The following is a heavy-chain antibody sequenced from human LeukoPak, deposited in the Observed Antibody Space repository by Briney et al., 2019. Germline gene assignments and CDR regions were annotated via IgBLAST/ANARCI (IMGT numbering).Heavy chain of an antibody. Sequence: ASVKVSCKASGYTFTGYYMHWVRQAPGQGLEWMGWISAYNGNTNYAQKLQGRVTMTTDTSTSTAYMELRSLRSDDTAVYYCARGSKWLVPRTEDYWGQGTLVTVSS. D-gene: IGHD6-19*01. CDR1: GYTFTGYY. CDR2: ISAYNGNT. J-gene: IGHJ4*02. CDR3: ARGSKWLVPRTEDY. V-gene: IGHV1-18*04.